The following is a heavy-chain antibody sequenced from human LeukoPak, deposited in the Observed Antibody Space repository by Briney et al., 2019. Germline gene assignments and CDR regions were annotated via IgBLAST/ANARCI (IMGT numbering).Heavy chain of an antibody. CDR2: ISGGSAST. CDR3: ARYDSSDYYFDY. Sequence: GESLRLSCAGSGFTFANYAMSWVRQAPGKGLEWVSSISGGSASTFYADSVKGRFTISRDNAKNSVYLQMNSLRAEDTAVYYCARYDSSDYYFDYWGQGTLVTVSS. D-gene: IGHD3-22*01. J-gene: IGHJ4*02. CDR1: GFTFANYA. V-gene: IGHV3-23*01.